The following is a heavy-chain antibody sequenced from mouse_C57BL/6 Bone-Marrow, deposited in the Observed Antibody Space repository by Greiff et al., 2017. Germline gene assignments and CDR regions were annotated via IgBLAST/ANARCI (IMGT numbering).Heavy chain of an antibody. CDR1: GFNIKDDY. J-gene: IGHJ2*01. Sequence: VHVQQSGAELVRPGASVKLSCTASGFNIKDDYMHWVKQRPEQGLEWIGWIDPENGDTEYASKFQGKATITADTSSNTAYLQLSSLTSEDTAVYYGTTEGVTTVVDYWGQGTTLTVSS. CDR2: IDPENGDT. V-gene: IGHV14-4*01. D-gene: IGHD1-1*01. CDR3: TTEGVTTVVDY.